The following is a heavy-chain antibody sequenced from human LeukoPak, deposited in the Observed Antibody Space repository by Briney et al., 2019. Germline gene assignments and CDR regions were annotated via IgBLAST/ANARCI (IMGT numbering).Heavy chain of an antibody. CDR2: IYHSGST. CDR1: GGSISSGGYS. J-gene: IGHJ4*02. D-gene: IGHD2-8*01. CDR3: ARGPPIVLMVYAVGFDY. V-gene: IGHV4-30-2*01. Sequence: SETLSLTCAVSGGSISSGGYSWSWIRQPPGKGLEWIGYIYHSGSTYYNPSLKSRVTISVDTSKNQFSLKLSSVTAADTAVYYCARGPPIVLMVYAVGFDYWGQGTLVTVSS.